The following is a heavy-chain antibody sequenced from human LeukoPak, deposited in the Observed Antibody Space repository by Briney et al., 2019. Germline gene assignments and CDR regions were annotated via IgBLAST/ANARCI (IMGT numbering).Heavy chain of an antibody. V-gene: IGHV4-34*01. J-gene: IGHJ4*02. Sequence: SETLSLTCAVYGGSFSGYYWSWIRQPPGKGLEWIGEINHSGSTNYNPSLKSRVTISVDTSKNQFSLKLSSVTAADTAVYYCARGLYCSSTSCSMFFDYWGKGTLVTVSS. CDR2: INHSGST. CDR3: ARGLYCSSTSCSMFFDY. CDR1: GGSFSGYY. D-gene: IGHD2-2*01.